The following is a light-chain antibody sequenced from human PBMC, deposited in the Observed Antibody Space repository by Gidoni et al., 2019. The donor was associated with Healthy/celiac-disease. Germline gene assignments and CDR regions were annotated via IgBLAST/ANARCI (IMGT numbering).Light chain of an antibody. V-gene: IGKV3-20*01. CDR1: QSVSSSY. Sequence: DIGSTQTPGTLSLSPGERATLSCRASQSVSSSYLAWYQQKPGQAPRLLIYGASSRATGIPERFSGSVSGTDFTLTISRLEPEDFAVYYCQQYGSSPIFGGGTKVEIK. CDR2: GAS. J-gene: IGKJ4*01. CDR3: QQYGSSPI.